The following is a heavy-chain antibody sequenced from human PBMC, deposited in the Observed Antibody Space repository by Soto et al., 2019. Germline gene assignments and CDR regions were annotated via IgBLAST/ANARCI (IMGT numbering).Heavy chain of an antibody. CDR3: AKEENYDYVWGSYRSGWFDP. CDR1: GGTFSSYA. D-gene: IGHD3-16*02. Sequence: SVKVSCKASGGTFSSYAISWVRQAPGQGLEWMGGIIPIFGTANYAQKFQGRVTITADESTSTAYMELSSLRSEDTAVYYCAKEENYDYVWGSYRSGWFDPWGQGTLVTVSS. J-gene: IGHJ5*02. CDR2: IIPIFGTA. V-gene: IGHV1-69*13.